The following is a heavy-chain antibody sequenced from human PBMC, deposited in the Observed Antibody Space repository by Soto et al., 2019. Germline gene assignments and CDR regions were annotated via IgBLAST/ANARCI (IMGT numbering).Heavy chain of an antibody. Sequence: XRSRTLSCPASGVPLNTCSMHWARQPPGEGLEWLADIWYGGTQKYYATYVKRRFIILGNNTKKTRHLEMNSVRAEETAVYYCARAGGSTVSGFWHFDCWGQGTLVTVSS. J-gene: IGHJ4*02. CDR1: GVPLNTCS. V-gene: IGHV3-33*08. D-gene: IGHD5-12*01. CDR2: IWYGGTQK. CDR3: ARAGGSTVSGFWHFDC.